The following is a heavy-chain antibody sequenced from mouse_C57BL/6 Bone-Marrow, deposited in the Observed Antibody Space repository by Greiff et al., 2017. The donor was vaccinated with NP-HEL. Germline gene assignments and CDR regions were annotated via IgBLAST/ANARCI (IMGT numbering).Heavy chain of an antibody. Sequence: EVQLQESGGGLVKPGGSLKLSCAASGFTFSDYGMHWVRQAPEKGLEWVAYISSGSSTIYYADTVKGRFTISRDNAKNTLFLQMTSLRSEDTAMYYCARPGDYDDYAMDYWGQGTSVTVSS. CDR2: ISSGSSTI. D-gene: IGHD2-4*01. J-gene: IGHJ4*01. V-gene: IGHV5-17*01. CDR3: ARPGDYDDYAMDY. CDR1: GFTFSDYG.